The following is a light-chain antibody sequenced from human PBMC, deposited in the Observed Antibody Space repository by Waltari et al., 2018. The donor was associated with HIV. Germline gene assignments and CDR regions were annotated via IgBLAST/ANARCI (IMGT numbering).Light chain of an antibody. J-gene: IGLJ2*01. V-gene: IGLV1-44*01. CDR2: TNN. CDR1: SSNIGRNT. Sequence: QSVLTQPPSASGAPGQRVTISCSGNSSNIGRNTVTWYQQLPETAPKLLIYTNNQRPSGVPDRFSGSKSGTSASLAISGLQSGDEADYYCSTWDGGLCGVVFGGGTKLTVL. CDR3: STWDGGLCGVV.